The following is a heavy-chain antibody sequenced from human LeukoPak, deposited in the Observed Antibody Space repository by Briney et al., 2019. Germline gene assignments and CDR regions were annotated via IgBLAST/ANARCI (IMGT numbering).Heavy chain of an antibody. CDR3: AREGGYYFDY. CDR2: IIPIFGTT. V-gene: IGHV1-69*05. D-gene: IGHD6-25*01. CDR1: GYTFTSYY. Sequence: SVKVSCKASGYTFTSYYMHWVRQAPGQGLEWMGGIIPIFGTTNYAEKFQGRVTITTDESTSTVYMELSSLRSEDTAVYYCAREGGYYFDYWGQGTLVTVSS. J-gene: IGHJ4*02.